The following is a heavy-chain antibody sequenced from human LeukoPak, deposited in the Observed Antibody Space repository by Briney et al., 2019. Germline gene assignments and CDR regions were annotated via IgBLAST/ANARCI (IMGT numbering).Heavy chain of an antibody. CDR1: GFTFDDYA. V-gene: IGHV3-9*03. D-gene: IGHD1-26*01. CDR2: ISWNSGSI. Sequence: GGSLRLSCAASGFTFDDYAMHWVRQAPGKGLEWVSGISWNSGSIGYADSVKGRFTISRDNAKNSLYLQMNSLRAEDMALYYCARDPNSGSHNYYGMDVWGQGTTVTVSS. CDR3: ARDPNSGSHNYYGMDV. J-gene: IGHJ6*02.